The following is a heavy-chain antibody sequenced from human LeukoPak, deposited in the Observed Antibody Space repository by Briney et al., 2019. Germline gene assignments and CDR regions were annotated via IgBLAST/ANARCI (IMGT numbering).Heavy chain of an antibody. J-gene: IGHJ4*02. D-gene: IGHD6-19*01. V-gene: IGHV3-21*06. CDR1: GFTFRNYA. CDR2: ISGGSTDI. CDR3: AKSIAVAGLAGGRTFDY. Sequence: PGGSLRLSCAASGFTFRNYAMNWVRQAPGKGLEWVSSISGGSTDIYYADSVKGRFTISRDNAKNSLYLQMNSLRAEDTAVYYCAKSIAVAGLAGGRTFDYWGQGTLVTVSS.